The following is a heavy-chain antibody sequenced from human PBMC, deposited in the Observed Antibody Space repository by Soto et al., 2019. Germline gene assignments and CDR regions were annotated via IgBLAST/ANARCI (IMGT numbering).Heavy chain of an antibody. Sequence: PGGSLRLSCAASGFTFSDYYMSWIRQAPGKGLEWVSYISSSGSTIYYADSVKGRFTISRDNAKNSLYLQMNSLRAEDTAVYYCARELTTVTIYYYYMDVWGKGTTVTVSS. CDR2: ISSSGSTI. V-gene: IGHV3-11*01. CDR3: ARELTTVTIYYYYMDV. CDR1: GFTFSDYY. J-gene: IGHJ6*03. D-gene: IGHD4-17*01.